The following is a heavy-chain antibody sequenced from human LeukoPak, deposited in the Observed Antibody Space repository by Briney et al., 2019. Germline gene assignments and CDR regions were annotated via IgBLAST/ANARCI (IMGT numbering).Heavy chain of an antibody. J-gene: IGHJ3*02. V-gene: IGHV3-9*01. CDR3: AKAPDSYYSLDGFDI. CDR2: ISKNTDNM. Sequence: GRSLRLSCAASGFTFDRYAMHWVRQGPGKGLEWVSGISKNTDNMGYADSVKGRFTISRDNAKKSLFLQMNSLTTEDTALYYCAKAPDSYYSLDGFDIWGQGTMVTVSS. CDR1: GFTFDRYA. D-gene: IGHD2-15*01.